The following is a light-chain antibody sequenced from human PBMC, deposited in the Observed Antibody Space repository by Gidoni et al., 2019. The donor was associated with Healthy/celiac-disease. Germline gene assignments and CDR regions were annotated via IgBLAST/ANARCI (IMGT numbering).Light chain of an antibody. CDR3: QQSYSTPLT. J-gene: IGKJ3*01. CDR1: QSISSY. CDR2: AAS. V-gene: IGKV1-39*01. Sequence: IKMTQTPSALSASVGDRVTITCRASQSISSYLNRYQQKPGKAPKLLIYAASSLQSGVPSRFSGSGAGTDFTLTISSLQPDDFATYYCQQSYSTPLTFGPGTKVDIK.